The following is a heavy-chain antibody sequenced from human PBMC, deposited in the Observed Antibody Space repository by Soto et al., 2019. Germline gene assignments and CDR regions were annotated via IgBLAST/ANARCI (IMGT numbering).Heavy chain of an antibody. CDR1: GGTFSSYA. V-gene: IGHV1-69*12. CDR2: IIPIFGTA. CDR3: ARGGSSGSYSSPFDY. D-gene: IGHD3-22*01. Sequence: QVQLVQSGAEVKKPGSSVKVSCKASGGTFSSYAISWVRQAPGQGLEWMGGIIPIFGTANYAQKFQGRVTITAEESTGPAYMELSSLRSEDTAVYYCARGGSSGSYSSPFDYWGQGTLVTVSS. J-gene: IGHJ4*02.